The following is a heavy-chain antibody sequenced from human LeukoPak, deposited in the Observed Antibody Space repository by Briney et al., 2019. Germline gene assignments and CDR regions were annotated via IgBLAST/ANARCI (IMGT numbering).Heavy chain of an antibody. D-gene: IGHD2-21*02. CDR1: GFTFSSYS. Sequence: GGSLRLSRAASGFTFSSYSMNWVRQAPGKGLEWVSAISGSGGSTYYADSVKGRFTISRDNSKNTLYLQMNSLRAEDTAVYYCARETVVTSNDYWGQGTLVTVSS. J-gene: IGHJ4*02. CDR2: ISGSGGST. CDR3: ARETVVTSNDY. V-gene: IGHV3-23*01.